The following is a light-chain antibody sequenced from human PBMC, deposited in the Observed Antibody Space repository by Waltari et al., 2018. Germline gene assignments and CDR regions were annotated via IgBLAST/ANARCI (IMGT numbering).Light chain of an antibody. CDR2: GAS. V-gene: IGKV4-1*01. CDR3: HQYYNTPFT. J-gene: IGKJ3*01. CDR1: QSVLYSSNNKNS. Sequence: DIVMTQSPDSLAVSLGERATINGKSSQSVLYSSNNKNSVSWYQQKPGQPPKLLIYGASTRESGVPDRFSGSGSGTDFTLTISSLQAEDVAVYYCHQYYNTPFTFGPGTKVDIK.